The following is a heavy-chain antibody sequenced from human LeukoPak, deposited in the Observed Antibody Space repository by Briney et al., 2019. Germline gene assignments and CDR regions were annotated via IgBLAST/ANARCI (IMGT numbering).Heavy chain of an antibody. CDR1: GFSFISYG. CDR2: ISDDGRSK. CDR3: AKRPSDYGDYVSYFDY. V-gene: IGHV3-30*18. J-gene: IGHJ4*02. Sequence: GGSLRLSCAASGFSFISYGMHWVRQAPGKGLEWVGVISDDGRSKDYADSVKGRFTISRDNSKDTLYLQMNSLRDEDTAVYYCAKRPSDYGDYVSYFDYWGQGTPVTVSS. D-gene: IGHD4-17*01.